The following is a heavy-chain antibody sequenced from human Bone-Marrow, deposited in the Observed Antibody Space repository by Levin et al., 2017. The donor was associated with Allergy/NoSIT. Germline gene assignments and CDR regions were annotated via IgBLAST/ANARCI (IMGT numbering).Heavy chain of an antibody. CDR2: INGGRT. CDR3: ARADARYSYANS. J-gene: IGHJ4*02. V-gene: IGHV3-23*01. Sequence: GGSLRLSCAASGFTLSSYGMSWLRQAPGKGLEWVSAINGGRTYYADSVQGRFTIPRDTSKSTLYLQMNSLSAEDSAVYYCARADARYSYANSWGQGTLVAVSS. CDR1: GFTLSSYG. D-gene: IGHD2-8*01.